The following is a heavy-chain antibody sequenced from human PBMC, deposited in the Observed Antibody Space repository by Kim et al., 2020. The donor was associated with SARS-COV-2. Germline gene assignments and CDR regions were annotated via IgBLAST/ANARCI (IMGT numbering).Heavy chain of an antibody. D-gene: IGHD2-15*01. CDR1: GFIFNKYA. Sequence: GGSLRLSCTVSGFIFNKYAMHWVRQAPGKGLEWVAGFSLDSDRIDYADSVRGRFTVFRDNAKNSLYLQMNSLRVEDTALYYCGKYVVPGGMDVWGQGTTVTVSS. J-gene: IGHJ6*02. CDR3: GKYVVPGGMDV. V-gene: IGHV3-9*01. CDR2: FSLDSDRI.